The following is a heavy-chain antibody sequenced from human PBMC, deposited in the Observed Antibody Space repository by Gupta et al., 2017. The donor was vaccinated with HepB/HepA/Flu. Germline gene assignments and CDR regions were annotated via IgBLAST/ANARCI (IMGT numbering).Heavy chain of an antibody. Sequence: EVQLVESGGGLFLHGRSLRPTCAASGFPFSNYWMNWVRQALGKGLEWVANIRQDGSIRYYVDSVKGRFTISRDNAKNSLYLQMDSMQPEDTAVYYCARYVSSTGSRDYWGRATLVTVSS. CDR2: IRQDGSIR. V-gene: IGHV3-7*01. CDR3: ARYVSSTGSRDY. J-gene: IGHJ4*01. CDR1: GFPFSNYW. D-gene: IGHD3-10*01.